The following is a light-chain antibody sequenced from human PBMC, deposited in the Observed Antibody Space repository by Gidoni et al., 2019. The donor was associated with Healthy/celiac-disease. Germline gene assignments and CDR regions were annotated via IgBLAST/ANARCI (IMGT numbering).Light chain of an antibody. CDR3: SSYTSSSTLEV. V-gene: IGLV2-14*03. Sequence: QSALTQPASVAGSPGQSITISCTGTSSDVGGYNYVSWYQQHPGKAPNLMIYDVSNRPSGVSNRFSGFKSGNTASLTISGLQAEDEADYYCSSYTSSSTLEVFGGGTKLTVL. CDR2: DVS. CDR1: SSDVGGYNY. J-gene: IGLJ2*01.